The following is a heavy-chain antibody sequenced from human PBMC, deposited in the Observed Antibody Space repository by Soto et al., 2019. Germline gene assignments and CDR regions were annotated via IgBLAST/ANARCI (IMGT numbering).Heavy chain of an antibody. D-gene: IGHD1-26*01. CDR2: IYYSGST. CDR3: ARVYSGSYSDS. Sequence: SETLSLTCTVSGGSISSYYVGWFRQPPGKGLEWIGYIYYSGSTNYNPSLKTRLTISVDKSKNQFSLKLSSVTAADTAIYYCARVYSGSYSDSWGRGTLVTVS. V-gene: IGHV4-59*12. J-gene: IGHJ4*02. CDR1: GGSISSYY.